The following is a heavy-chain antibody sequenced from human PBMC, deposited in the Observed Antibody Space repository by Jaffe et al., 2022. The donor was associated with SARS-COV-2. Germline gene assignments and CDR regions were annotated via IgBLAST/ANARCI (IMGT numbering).Heavy chain of an antibody. CDR3: AKDSPAWSYLHFYYYGMDV. V-gene: IGHV3-23*01. J-gene: IGHJ6*02. CDR2: ISGSGGST. Sequence: EVQLLESGGGLVQPGGSLRLSCAASGFIFSSYAMSWVCQAPGKGLEWVSAISGSGGSTYYADSVKGRFTISRDNSKNTLYLQMNSLRAEDTAVYYCAKDSPAWSYLHFYYYGMDVWGQGTTVTVSS. CDR1: GFIFSSYA. D-gene: IGHD2-8*02.